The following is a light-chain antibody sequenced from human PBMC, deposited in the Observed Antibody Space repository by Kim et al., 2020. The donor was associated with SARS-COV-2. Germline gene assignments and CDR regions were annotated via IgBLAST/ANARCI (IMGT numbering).Light chain of an antibody. CDR2: LGS. CDR3: MQALQTPT. CDR1: QSLLHSNGYNY. J-gene: IGKJ5*01. V-gene: IGKV2-28*01. Sequence: EPAAISCRFSQSLLHSNGYNYLDWYLQKPGQSPQLLIYLGSNRASGVPDRFSGSGSGTDFTLKISRVEAEDVGVYYCMQALQTPTFGQGTRLEIK.